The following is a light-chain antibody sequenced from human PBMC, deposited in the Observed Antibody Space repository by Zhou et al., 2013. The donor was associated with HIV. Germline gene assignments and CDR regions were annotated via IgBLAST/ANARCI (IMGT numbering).Light chain of an antibody. J-gene: IGKJ3*01. V-gene: IGKV1-39*01. CDR2: GAS. Sequence: DIQMTQSPSSLSASVGDRVTITCRASQSISSYLNWYQQKPGKAPKLVIYGASSLQSGVPSRFSGSGSGTEYTLTISSLQPEDFATYYCQQSYILFSFGPGT. CDR1: QSISSY. CDR3: QQSYILFS.